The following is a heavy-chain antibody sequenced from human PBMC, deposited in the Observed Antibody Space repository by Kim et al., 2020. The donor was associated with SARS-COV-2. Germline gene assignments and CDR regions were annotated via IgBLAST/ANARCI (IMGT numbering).Heavy chain of an antibody. Sequence: ASVKVSCKASGYTFTSYYMHWVRQAPGQGLEWMGIINPSGGSTSYAQKFQGRVTMTRDTSTSTVYMELSSLRSEDTAVYYCAREGTIFGVVITRNWFDPWGQGTLVTVSS. CDR3: AREGTIFGVVITRNWFDP. D-gene: IGHD3-3*01. V-gene: IGHV1-46*01. CDR2: INPSGGST. CDR1: GYTFTSYY. J-gene: IGHJ5*02.